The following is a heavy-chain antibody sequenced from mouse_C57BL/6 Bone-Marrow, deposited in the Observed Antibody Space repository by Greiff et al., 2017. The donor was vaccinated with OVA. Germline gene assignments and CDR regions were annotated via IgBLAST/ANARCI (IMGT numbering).Heavy chain of an antibody. CDR1: GFTFSSYG. CDR2: ISSGGSYT. J-gene: IGHJ1*03. V-gene: IGHV5-6*01. Sequence: EVQLVESGGDLVKPGGSLKLSCAASGFTFSSYGMSWVRQTPDKRLEWVATISSGGSYTYYPDSVKGRFTISRDNAKNTLYLQMSSLKSEDTAMYYCARHVAYYSNRGYFDVWGTGTTVTVSS. CDR3: ARHVAYYSNRGYFDV. D-gene: IGHD2-5*01.